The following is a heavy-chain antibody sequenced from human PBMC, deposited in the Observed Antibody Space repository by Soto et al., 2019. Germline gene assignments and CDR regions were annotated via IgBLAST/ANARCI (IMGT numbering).Heavy chain of an antibody. CDR3: SGCSGGACHKNYGMDV. D-gene: IGHD2-15*01. CDR2: ISPSSGHI. J-gene: IGHJ6*02. CDR1: GFTVSSCT. V-gene: IGHV3-21*06. Sequence: GGSLTLSRAVSGFTVSSCTMNWVRQAPGKGLEWVSSISPSSGHIYYADSVKGRFTISRDNAKNSLFLQMNSLRGEDTAVYYCSGCSGGACHKNYGMDVWGQGTTVTVSS.